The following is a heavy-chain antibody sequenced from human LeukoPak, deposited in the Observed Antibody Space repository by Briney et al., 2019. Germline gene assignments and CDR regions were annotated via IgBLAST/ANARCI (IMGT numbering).Heavy chain of an antibody. CDR1: GYTFTSYY. CDR2: INPSGGST. J-gene: IGHJ5*02. D-gene: IGHD6-6*01. CDR3: AREAPPGTMGSSSVHNWFDP. V-gene: IGHV1-46*01. Sequence: ASVKVSCKASGYTFTSYYMHWVRQAPGQGREWMGIINPSGGSTNYEQKFQGRVTMTRDMSTSTVYMEVSSLRSEDTAVYYCAREAPPGTMGSSSVHNWFDPWGQGTLVTVSS.